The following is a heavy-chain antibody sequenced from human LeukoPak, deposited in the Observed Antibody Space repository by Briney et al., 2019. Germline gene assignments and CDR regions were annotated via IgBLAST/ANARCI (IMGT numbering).Heavy chain of an antibody. V-gene: IGHV4-34*01. CDR2: INHSGST. CDR1: GGSFSGYY. Sequence: PSETLSLTCAVYGGSFSGYYWSWIRQPPGKGLEWIGEINHSGSTNYNPSLKSRVTISVDTSKNQFSLKLSSVTAADTAVYYCARGLRYYDFWSGYYTGIRFDYWGQGTLVTVSS. D-gene: IGHD3-3*01. CDR3: ARGLRYYDFWSGYYTGIRFDY. J-gene: IGHJ4*02.